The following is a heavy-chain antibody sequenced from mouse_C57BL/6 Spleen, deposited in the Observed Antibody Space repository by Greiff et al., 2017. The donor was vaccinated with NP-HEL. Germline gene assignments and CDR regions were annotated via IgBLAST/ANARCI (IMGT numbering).Heavy chain of an antibody. J-gene: IGHJ4*01. CDR1: GFPFSAYG. D-gene: IGHD4-1*01. CDR2: ISGSSTI. CDR3: ARTGPYAMDY. Sequence: EVMLVESGGGLLKPGGSLNLSCAASGFPFSAYGLPWFRQAPEKGLGWVAYISGSSTIYYADTVKGRFTISRDNAKNTLFLQMTSLRSEDTAMYYCARTGPYAMDYWGQGTSVTVSS. V-gene: IGHV5-17*01.